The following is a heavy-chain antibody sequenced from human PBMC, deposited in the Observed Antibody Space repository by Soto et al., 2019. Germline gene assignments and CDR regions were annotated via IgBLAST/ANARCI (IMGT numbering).Heavy chain of an antibody. J-gene: IGHJ4*02. CDR1: RFTFSNYA. CDR2: INSRGVDT. Sequence: GGSLRLSCAASRFTFSNYAMSWVRQAPGKGLEWVSSINSRGVDTYYAESVKGRFTISRDNSQNTLYLQMNSLSAEDTAVYYCAKFHQAQPDYWGQGTLVTVS. D-gene: IGHD2-2*01. CDR3: AKFHQAQPDY. V-gene: IGHV3-23*01.